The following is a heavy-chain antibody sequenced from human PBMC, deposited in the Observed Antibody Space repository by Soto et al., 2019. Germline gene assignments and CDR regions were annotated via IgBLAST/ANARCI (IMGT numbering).Heavy chain of an antibody. CDR2: IIPSLGIA. D-gene: IGHD1-26*01. V-gene: IGHV1-69*02. J-gene: IGHJ4*02. CDR1: GGTFSSYT. CDR3: ARGSGSYRYYFDY. Sequence: QVQLVQSGAEVKKPGSSVKVSCKASGGTFSSYTISWVRQAPGQGLEWMGRIIPSLGIANYAQKFQGRVTITADKSTSTAYMELSSLRSEDTAVYYCARGSGSYRYYFDYWGQGTLVTVSS.